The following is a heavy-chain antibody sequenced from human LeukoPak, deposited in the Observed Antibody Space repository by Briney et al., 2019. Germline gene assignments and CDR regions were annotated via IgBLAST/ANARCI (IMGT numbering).Heavy chain of an antibody. CDR2: ISGSGVYK. V-gene: IGHV3-23*01. J-gene: IGHJ4*02. D-gene: IGHD2-8*02. Sequence: GGSLRLSCAASGFTFSSFVMTWVRQAPGKGLEWVSSISGSGVYKYYTDSVKGRFTISRDNSKNTLYVQMNSLRAEDTAVYYCAKVSCTGGTCSSFDYWGQGTLATVSS. CDR3: AKVSCTGGTCSSFDY. CDR1: GFTFSSFV.